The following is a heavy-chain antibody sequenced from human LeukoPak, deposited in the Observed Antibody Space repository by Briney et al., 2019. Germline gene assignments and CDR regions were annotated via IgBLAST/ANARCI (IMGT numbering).Heavy chain of an antibody. Sequence: GASVKVSCKASGYTFTGYYMHWVRQAPGQGLEWMGWINPNSGGTNYAQKFQGRVTMTRDTSISTAYMELSSLRSEDMAVYYCARDLSGGSSYWFDPWGQGTLVTVSS. J-gene: IGHJ5*02. CDR1: GYTFTGYY. CDR2: INPNSGGT. D-gene: IGHD6-6*01. CDR3: ARDLSGGSSYWFDP. V-gene: IGHV1-2*02.